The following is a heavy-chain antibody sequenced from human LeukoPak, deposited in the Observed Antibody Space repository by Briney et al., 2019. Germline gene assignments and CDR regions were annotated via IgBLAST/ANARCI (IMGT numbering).Heavy chain of an antibody. D-gene: IGHD3-10*01. V-gene: IGHV4-61*02. Sequence: SQTLSLTCTVSGGSISSGSYYWSWIRQPAGKGLEWIGRIYTSGSTNYNPSLKSRVTMSVDTSKNQFSLKLSSVTAADTAVYYCARVSSRRMKRGGFGELMDVWGKGTTVTISS. CDR1: GGSISSGSYY. CDR2: IYTSGST. J-gene: IGHJ6*04. CDR3: ARVSSRRMKRGGFGELMDV.